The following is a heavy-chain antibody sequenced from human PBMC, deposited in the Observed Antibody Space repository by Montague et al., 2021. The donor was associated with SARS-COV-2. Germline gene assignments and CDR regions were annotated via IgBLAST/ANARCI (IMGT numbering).Heavy chain of an antibody. D-gene: IGHD1-14*01. CDR2: IWYDGNNK. V-gene: IGHV3-33*01. CDR1: GFTFTSCA. J-gene: IGHJ6*02. CDR3: ARAIEPTERAQFYGGGLDV. Sequence: SLRLSCAASGFTFTSCAIHWVRQAPGKGLEWVAAIWYDGNNKNYADSVKGRFTISRDNFKDTVYLQMNSLKAEDTAVYYCARAIEPTERAQFYGGGLDVWGQGTMVTVSS.